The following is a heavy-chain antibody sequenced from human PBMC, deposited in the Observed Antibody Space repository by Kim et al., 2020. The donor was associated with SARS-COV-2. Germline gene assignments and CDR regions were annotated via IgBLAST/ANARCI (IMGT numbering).Heavy chain of an antibody. J-gene: IGHJ4*02. D-gene: IGHD6-6*01. CDR3: ARIGYSSSSFDY. Sequence: YYVDSVKGRLTFSRDNAKNSVSLQMNNLRDDDTAVYHCARIGYSSSSFDYWGQGTLVTVTS. V-gene: IGHV3-7*01.